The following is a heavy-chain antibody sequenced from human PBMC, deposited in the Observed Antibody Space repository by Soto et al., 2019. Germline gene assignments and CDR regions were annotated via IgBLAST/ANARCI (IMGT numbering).Heavy chain of an antibody. CDR3: AGGHVTMVRGVQYYYYMDV. Sequence: GGSLRLSCAASGFTFSSYAMSWVRQAPGKGLEWVSAISGSGGSTYYADSVKGRFTISRDNSKNTLYLQMNSLRAEDTAVYYCAGGHVTMVRGVQYYYYMDVWGKGTTVTVSS. CDR2: ISGSGGST. D-gene: IGHD3-10*01. CDR1: GFTFSSYA. J-gene: IGHJ6*03. V-gene: IGHV3-23*01.